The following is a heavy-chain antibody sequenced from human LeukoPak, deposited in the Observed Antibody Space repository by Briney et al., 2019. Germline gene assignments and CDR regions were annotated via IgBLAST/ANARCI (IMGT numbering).Heavy chain of an antibody. CDR3: ARGVPYDSWSGPHYSDY. J-gene: IGHJ4*02. V-gene: IGHV3-7*01. D-gene: IGHD3-3*01. CDR1: GFTFSSYW. CDR2: IKQDGSQE. Sequence: GGSLRLSCAASGFTFSSYWMSWVRQAPGKGLEWVANIKQDGSQEYYVDSVKGRFSISRDSAKNSLYLQMNSLRAEDTAVYYCARGVPYDSWSGPHYSDYWGQGTLVTVSS.